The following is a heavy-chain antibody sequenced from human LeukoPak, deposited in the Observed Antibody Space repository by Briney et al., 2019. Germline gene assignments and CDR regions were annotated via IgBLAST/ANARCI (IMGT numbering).Heavy chain of an antibody. V-gene: IGHV3-30*18. J-gene: IGHJ4*02. D-gene: IGHD1-26*01. CDR2: ISYDGSNK. Sequence: PGGSLRLSCAASGFTFSSYGMHWVRQAPGKGLEWVAVISYDGSNKYYADSVKGRFTISRDNSKNTLYLQMNSLRAEDTAVYYCAKTGAVGATYFDYWGQGTLVTVSS. CDR1: GFTFSSYG. CDR3: AKTGAVGATYFDY.